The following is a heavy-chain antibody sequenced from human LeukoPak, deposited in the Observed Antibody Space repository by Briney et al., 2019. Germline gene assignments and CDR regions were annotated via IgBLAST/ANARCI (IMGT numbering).Heavy chain of an antibody. D-gene: IGHD2-2*01. Sequence: SETLSLTCAVYGGSFSGYYWSWIRQPPGKGLEWIGEINHSGSTNYNPSLKSRVTISVDTSKNQFSLTLTSVTTADTAVYYCARVVAMPFNYFESWGQGTLVAVSS. V-gene: IGHV4-34*01. CDR2: INHSGST. CDR1: GGSFSGYY. J-gene: IGHJ4*02. CDR3: ARVVAMPFNYFES.